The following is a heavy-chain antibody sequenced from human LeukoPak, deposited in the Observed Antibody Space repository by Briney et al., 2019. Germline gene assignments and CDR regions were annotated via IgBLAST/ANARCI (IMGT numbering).Heavy chain of an antibody. V-gene: IGHV3-23*01. CDR2: INGIYDSA. CDR3: AKGSQRRAALDY. D-gene: IGHD6-25*01. CDR1: GFTFRNYA. Sequence: GGSLRLSCAASGFTFRNYAMTWVRQAPGKGLEWVSSINGIYDSAHYADSVKGRFTISRDNPKNTLFLQMNSLRAEDTAVYYCAKGSQRRAALDYWGQGTLVTVSS. J-gene: IGHJ4*02.